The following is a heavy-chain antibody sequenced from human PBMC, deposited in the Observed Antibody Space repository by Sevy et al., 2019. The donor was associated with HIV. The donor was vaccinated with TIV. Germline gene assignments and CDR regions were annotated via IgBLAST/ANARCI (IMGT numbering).Heavy chain of an antibody. V-gene: IGHV3-30*04. D-gene: IGHD3-3*01. CDR3: ARPRFLEWLSSAAFDI. CDR2: TAYDGSNK. CDR1: GFVFSSYA. Sequence: GGSLRLSCTASGFVFSSYAMHWVRQAPDKGLEWVACTAYDGSNKNYADSVKGRFTLSRDNSKNTLYLQMNSLGAEDTAVYYCARPRFLEWLSSAAFDIWGQGTMVTVSS. J-gene: IGHJ3*02.